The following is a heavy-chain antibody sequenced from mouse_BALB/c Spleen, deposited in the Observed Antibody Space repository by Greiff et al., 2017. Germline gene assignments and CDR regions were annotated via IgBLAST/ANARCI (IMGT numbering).Heavy chain of an antibody. J-gene: IGHJ2*01. Sequence: EVQLVESGGGLVKPGGSLKLSCAASGFTFSSYAMSWVRQTPEKRLEWVASISSGGSTYYPDSVKGRFTISRDNARNILYLQMSSLRSEDTAMYYCARGRRGSYFDYWGQGTTLTVSS. V-gene: IGHV5-6-5*01. CDR1: GFTFSSYA. CDR3: ARGRRGSYFDY. CDR2: ISSGGST.